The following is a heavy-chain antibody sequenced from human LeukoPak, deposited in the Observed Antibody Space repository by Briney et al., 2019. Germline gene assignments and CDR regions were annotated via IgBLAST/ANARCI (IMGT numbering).Heavy chain of an antibody. Sequence: GGSLRLSCAASGFTFSSYSMSWVRQAPGKGLEWVGRIKSKTDGGTTDYAAPVKGRFTISRDDSKNTLYLQMNSLKTEDTAVYYCTTDWTRITMIVAVFDYWGQGTLVTVSS. CDR2: IKSKTDGGTT. CDR3: TTDWTRITMIVAVFDY. J-gene: IGHJ4*02. V-gene: IGHV3-15*01. D-gene: IGHD3-22*01. CDR1: GFTFSSYS.